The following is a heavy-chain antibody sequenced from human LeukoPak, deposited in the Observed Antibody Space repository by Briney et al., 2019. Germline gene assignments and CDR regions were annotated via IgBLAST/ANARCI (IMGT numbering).Heavy chain of an antibody. J-gene: IGHJ4*02. V-gene: IGHV3-30*02. Sequence: AGSLRLSCGASGFTFSRYGMHWVRQAPGKGLEWATYIRKDGSDKYYADSVKGRFTISRDSSKNMVYLQMNSLRAEDTAVYYCAKDSNWAFDYWGQGTLVSVSS. CDR1: GFTFSRYG. CDR2: IRKDGSDK. D-gene: IGHD7-27*01. CDR3: AKDSNWAFDY.